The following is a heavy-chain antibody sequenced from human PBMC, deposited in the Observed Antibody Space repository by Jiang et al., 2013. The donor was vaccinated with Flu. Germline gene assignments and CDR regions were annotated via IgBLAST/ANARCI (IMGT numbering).Heavy chain of an antibody. V-gene: IGHV3-48*01. CDR3: ARDRGDTAPYYYYGMDV. D-gene: IGHD5-18*01. CDR1: GFTFSSYS. Sequence: VQLLESGGGLVQPGGSLRLSCAASGFTFSSYSMNWVRQAPGKGLEWVSYISSSSSTIYYADSVKGRFTISRDNAKNSLYLQMNSLRAEDTAVYYCARDRGDTAPYYYYGMDVWGQGTTVTVSS. J-gene: IGHJ6*02. CDR2: ISSSSSTI.